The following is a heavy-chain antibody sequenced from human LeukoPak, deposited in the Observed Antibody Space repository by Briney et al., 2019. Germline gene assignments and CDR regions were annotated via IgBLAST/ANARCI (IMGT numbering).Heavy chain of an antibody. CDR3: AGGYSPQYFQH. V-gene: IGHV4-59*01. CDR2: IYYSGST. CDR1: VGSISSYY. D-gene: IGHD1-14*01. J-gene: IGHJ1*01. Sequence: PSETLSLTRTVSVGSISSYYWSWIRQPPGKELEWIGYIYYSGSTNYNLSLKRRVTISVHTSKNQFSVKLSSVTAADTAVYYGAGGYSPQYFQHWGQGDLVTVSS.